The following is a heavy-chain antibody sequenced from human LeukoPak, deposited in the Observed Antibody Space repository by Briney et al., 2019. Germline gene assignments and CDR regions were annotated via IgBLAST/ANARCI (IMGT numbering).Heavy chain of an antibody. Sequence: PSETVSLTCTVSGGSISSYYWSWIGQPPGKGLEWIGYIYYSGSTKYNPSLKSRVTLSVDMSRNHFSLKLSSVTAADTAVYYCARDYGGKFDYWGRGTLGTVSS. CDR1: GGSISSYY. J-gene: IGHJ4*02. CDR2: IYYSGST. CDR3: ARDYGGKFDY. D-gene: IGHD4-23*01. V-gene: IGHV4-59*01.